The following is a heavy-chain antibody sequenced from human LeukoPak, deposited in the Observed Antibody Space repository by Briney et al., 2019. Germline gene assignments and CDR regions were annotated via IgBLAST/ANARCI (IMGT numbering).Heavy chain of an antibody. Sequence: PGGSLRLSCAASGFSFSGYWMSWVRQAPGKGLEWVANIKHDGSEKYYVDSVKGRFTISRDNTKNSLYLQMNSLRAEDTAVYYCARAQKRGPYYFDYWGQGTLVTVSS. V-gene: IGHV3-7*02. CDR1: GFSFSGYW. J-gene: IGHJ4*02. CDR2: IKHDGSEK. D-gene: IGHD5-24*01. CDR3: ARAQKRGPYYFDY.